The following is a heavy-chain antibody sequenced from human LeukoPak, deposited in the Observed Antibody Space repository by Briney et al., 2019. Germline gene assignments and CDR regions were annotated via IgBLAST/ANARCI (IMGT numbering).Heavy chain of an antibody. V-gene: IGHV1-3*01. J-gene: IGHJ4*02. D-gene: IGHD3-10*01. CDR1: GYTFTGYA. CDR2: INAGNGNT. Sequence: ASVKVSCKASGYTFTGYAMHWVRQAPGQRLEWMGWINAGNGNTKYSQKFQGRVTITRNTSASTAYMELSSLRSEDTAVYYCVLWSGGYYFDYWGQGTLVTVSS. CDR3: VLWSGGYYFDY.